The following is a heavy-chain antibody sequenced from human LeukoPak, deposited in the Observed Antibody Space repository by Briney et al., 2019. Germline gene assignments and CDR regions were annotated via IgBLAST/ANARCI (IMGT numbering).Heavy chain of an antibody. CDR1: GFTFSTSA. D-gene: IGHD3-9*01. Sequence: GGSLRLSCAASGFTFSTSAMNWVRQVPGPGLEWVSFIDYDSSHIYYAASVRGRVTISRDNARDSVYLQRDSLRVEDTAVYYCTRDPLRYLRVGHYDYWGQGTLVAVSS. CDR2: IDYDSSHI. J-gene: IGHJ4*02. V-gene: IGHV3-21*01. CDR3: TRDPLRYLRVGHYDY.